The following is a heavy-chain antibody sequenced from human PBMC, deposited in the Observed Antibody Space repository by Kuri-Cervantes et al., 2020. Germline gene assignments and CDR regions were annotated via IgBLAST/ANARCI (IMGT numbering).Heavy chain of an antibody. Sequence: SETLSLTCAVYGGSFSGYYWTWIRQPPGKGLEWIGEINHSGSTNYNPSLKSRVTISVDTSKNQFSLKLSSVTAADTAVYYCARDQRHYYDSSGHYYFDYWGQGTLVTVSS. CDR1: GGSFSGYY. CDR2: INHSGST. D-gene: IGHD3-22*01. V-gene: IGHV4-34*01. CDR3: ARDQRHYYDSSGHYYFDY. J-gene: IGHJ4*02.